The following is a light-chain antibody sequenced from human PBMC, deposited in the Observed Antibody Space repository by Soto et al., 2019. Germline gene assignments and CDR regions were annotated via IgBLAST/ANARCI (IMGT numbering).Light chain of an antibody. Sequence: QSALTQPASVSGSPGQSITISCIGTSSDVGGYKYVAWYQQHPHKAPKLMIYDVSNRPSGVSNRFSGSKSGNTASLTISGLQAEDEANYYCSSYTSSSTVSFGGGTQLTVL. CDR2: DVS. CDR3: SSYTSSSTVS. CDR1: SSDVGGYKY. J-gene: IGLJ2*01. V-gene: IGLV2-14*03.